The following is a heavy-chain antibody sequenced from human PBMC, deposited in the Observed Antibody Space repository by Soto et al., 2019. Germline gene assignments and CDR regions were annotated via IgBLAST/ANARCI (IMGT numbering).Heavy chain of an antibody. CDR2: IYYGGST. CDR1: GGSISSYY. J-gene: IGHJ5*02. CDR3: SRGEAQQLVPWWCTP. V-gene: IGHV4-59*01. D-gene: IGHD6-13*01. Sequence: SETLSLTCTVSGGSISSYYWNWIRQPPGKGLEWVGYIYYGGSTTYNPSLKSRVTISVDTSKNQFSLKLSSVTAADTAVYYCSRGEAQQLVPWWCTPGGKGTLVTVSS.